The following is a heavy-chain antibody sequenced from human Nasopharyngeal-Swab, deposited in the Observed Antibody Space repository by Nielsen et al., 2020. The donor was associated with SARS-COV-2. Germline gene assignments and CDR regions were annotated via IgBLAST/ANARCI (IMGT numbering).Heavy chain of an antibody. CDR2: IYSSGST. V-gene: IGHV4-59*08. Sequence: SETLSLTCTVSGGSIRNFYWSWIRQPPGKGLERIAHIYSSGSTNSNPSLKSRVTISVDTSRNQFSLKLSSVTAADTAVYYCARHGADCSNGVCQTYYYFAMDVWGQGTTVSVSS. CDR3: ARHGADCSNGVCQTYYYFAMDV. CDR1: GGSIRNFY. J-gene: IGHJ6*02. D-gene: IGHD2-8*01.